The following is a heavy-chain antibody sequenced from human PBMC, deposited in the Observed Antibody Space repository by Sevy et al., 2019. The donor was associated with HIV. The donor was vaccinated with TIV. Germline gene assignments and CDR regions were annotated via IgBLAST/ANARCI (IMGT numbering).Heavy chain of an antibody. V-gene: IGHV1-69*06. CDR2: IIPIFGTA. CDR3: ARVSGGTVGYMDV. Sequence: ASVKISCKASGGTFSSYAISWVRQAPGQGLEWMGGIIPIFGTANYAQKFQGRVTITADKSTSTAYMELSSLRSEDTAVYYCARVSGGTVGYMDVWGKGTTVTVSS. D-gene: IGHD2-15*01. J-gene: IGHJ6*03. CDR1: GGTFSSYA.